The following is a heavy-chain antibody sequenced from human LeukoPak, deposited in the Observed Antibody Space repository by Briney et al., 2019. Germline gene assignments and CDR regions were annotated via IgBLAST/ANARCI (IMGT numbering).Heavy chain of an antibody. D-gene: IGHD2-15*01. Sequence: SETLSLTCTVSGGSISSSSYSWVWIRQPPGKGLQWIGNIFYNGSTYYNPSFKSRVTISADSSKNQFSLKLSSVTAADTAGYYCARHMEGSLFYYGMEVWGQGTPVTVSS. CDR3: ARHMEGSLFYYGMEV. J-gene: IGHJ6*02. V-gene: IGHV4-39*01. CDR2: IFYNGST. CDR1: GGSISSSSYS.